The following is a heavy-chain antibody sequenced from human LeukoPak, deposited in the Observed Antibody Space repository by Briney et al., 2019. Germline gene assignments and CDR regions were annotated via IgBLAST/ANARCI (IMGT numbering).Heavy chain of an antibody. J-gene: IGHJ3*02. V-gene: IGHV3-66*01. CDR1: GFTVSSNY. D-gene: IGHD1-26*01. Sequence: GGSLRLSCVASGFTVSSNYMSWVRQAPGKGLEWVSIIYSGGSTYYADSVKGRCTISRDNSKNTLYLQMNSLRAEDTAVYYCARSGRGGAFDIWGQGTMVTVSS. CDR3: ARSGRGGAFDI. CDR2: IYSGGST.